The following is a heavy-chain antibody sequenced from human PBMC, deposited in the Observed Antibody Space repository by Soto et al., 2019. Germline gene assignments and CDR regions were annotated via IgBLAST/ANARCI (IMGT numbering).Heavy chain of an antibody. Sequence: SETLSLTCTVSGGSISSGDYYWSWIRQPPGKGLEWIGYIYYSGSTYYNPSLKSRVTISVDTSKNQFSLKLSSVTAADTAVYYCARAMGPEDLDYYDSSGYFYYFDYWGQGTLVTVSS. V-gene: IGHV4-30-4*01. CDR2: IYYSGST. CDR3: ARAMGPEDLDYYDSSGYFYYFDY. J-gene: IGHJ4*02. D-gene: IGHD3-22*01. CDR1: GGSISSGDYY.